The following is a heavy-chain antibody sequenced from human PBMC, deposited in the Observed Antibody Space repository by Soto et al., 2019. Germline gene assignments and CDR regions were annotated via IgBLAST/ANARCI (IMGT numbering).Heavy chain of an antibody. Sequence: PSETLSLTCTVSGGSISSSSYYWGWIRQPPGKGLEWIGSIYYSGSTYYKPSLKSRVTISVDTSKNQFSLKLSSVTAADTAVYYCARSADNWNAFWYYYGMDVWGQGTTVT. V-gene: IGHV4-39*01. CDR2: IYYSGST. J-gene: IGHJ6*02. D-gene: IGHD1-20*01. CDR3: ARSADNWNAFWYYYGMDV. CDR1: GGSISSSSYY.